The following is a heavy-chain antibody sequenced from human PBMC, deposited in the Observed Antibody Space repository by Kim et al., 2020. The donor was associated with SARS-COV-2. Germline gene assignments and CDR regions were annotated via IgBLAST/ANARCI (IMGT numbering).Heavy chain of an antibody. V-gene: IGHV3-11*01. CDR2: ISSSGSTI. J-gene: IGHJ6*02. D-gene: IGHD4-4*01. Sequence: GGSLRLSCAASGFTFSDYYMSWIRQAPGKGLEWVSYISSSGSTIYYADSVKGRFTISRDNAKNSLYLQMNSLRAEDTAVYYCAGGATVTTLWTVPDYYYYYGMDVWGQGTTVTVSS. CDR1: GFTFSDYY. CDR3: AGGATVTTLWTVPDYYYYYGMDV.